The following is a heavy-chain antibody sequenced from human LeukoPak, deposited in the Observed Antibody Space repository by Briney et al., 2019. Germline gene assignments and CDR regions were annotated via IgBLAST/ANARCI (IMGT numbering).Heavy chain of an antibody. V-gene: IGHV4-59*01. Sequence: PSETLSLTCTVSGGSISNYYWNWIRQPPGKGLEWIGYIYYSGTTNYNPSLKSRVTISVDTSKNQFSLKLSSVTAADTAVYYCARPGSFNWFDPWGQGTLVTVSS. CDR2: IYYSGTT. J-gene: IGHJ5*02. CDR3: ARPGSFNWFDP. CDR1: GGSISNYY.